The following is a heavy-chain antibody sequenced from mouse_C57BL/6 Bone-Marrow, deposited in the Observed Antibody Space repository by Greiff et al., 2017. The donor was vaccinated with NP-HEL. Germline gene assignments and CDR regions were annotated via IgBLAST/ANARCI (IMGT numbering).Heavy chain of an antibody. J-gene: IGHJ1*03. CDR1: GYTFTSYW. V-gene: IGHV1-55*01. CDR2: IYPGSGST. Sequence: VQLQQPGAELVKPGASVKMSCKASGYTFTSYWITWVKQRPGQGLEWIGDIYPGSGSTNYNEKFKSKATLTVDTSSSTAYMQLSSLTSEDSAVYYWASTTVVREYFDVWGTGTTVTVSS. D-gene: IGHD1-1*01. CDR3: ASTTVVREYFDV.